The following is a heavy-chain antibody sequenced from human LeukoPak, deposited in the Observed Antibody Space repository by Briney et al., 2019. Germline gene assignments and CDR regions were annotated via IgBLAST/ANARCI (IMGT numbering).Heavy chain of an antibody. CDR1: GYTFTSYG. CDR2: ISAYNGNT. J-gene: IGHJ4*02. D-gene: IGHD3-22*01. CDR3: ARAPDYYDSSGYADY. V-gene: IGHV1-18*01. Sequence: ASVKVSCKASGYTFTSYGISWVRQAPGQGLEGMGWISAYNGNTNYAQKLQGRVTMTTDTSTSTAYMELRSLRPDDTAVYYCARAPDYYDSSGYADYWGQGTLVTVSS.